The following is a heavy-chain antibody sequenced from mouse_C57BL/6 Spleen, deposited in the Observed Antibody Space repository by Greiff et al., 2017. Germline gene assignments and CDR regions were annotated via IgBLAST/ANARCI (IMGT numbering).Heavy chain of an antibody. J-gene: IGHJ2*01. D-gene: IGHD2-5*01. CDR2: IYPGGGYT. CDR3: ARGDSDYGFDY. CDR1: GYTFTNYW. V-gene: IGHV1-63*01. Sequence: QVQLQQSGAELVRPGTSVKMSCKASGYTFTNYWIGWAKQRPGHGLEWIGDIYPGGGYTNYYKKFKGKATLTADKSSSTAYMQFSSLTSEDSAIYYCARGDSDYGFDYWGQGTTLTVSS.